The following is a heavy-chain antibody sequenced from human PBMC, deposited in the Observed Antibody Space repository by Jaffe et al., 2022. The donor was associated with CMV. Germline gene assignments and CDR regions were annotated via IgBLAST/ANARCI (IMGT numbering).Heavy chain of an antibody. V-gene: IGHV3-23*04. CDR1: GFTFSSYA. CDR3: AKTGAPYVWGSRDYFAH. D-gene: IGHD3-16*01. Sequence: EVQLVESGGNLVQPGGSLRLSCAASGFTFSSYAMSWVRQAPGKGLEWVSSLSGSGVNTYYTDSVKGRFTISRDESKSTVYLQMNSLRGEDTAVYYCAKTGAPYVWGSRDYFAHWGQGTLVTVSS. J-gene: IGHJ4*02. CDR2: LSGSGVNT.